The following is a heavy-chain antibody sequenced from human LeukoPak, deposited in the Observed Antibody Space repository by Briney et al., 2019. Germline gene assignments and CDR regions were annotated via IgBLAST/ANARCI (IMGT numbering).Heavy chain of an antibody. D-gene: IGHD1-1*01. Sequence: GGSLRLSCAASGFTFDDYSIHWVRQAPGKGLEWVSFISWDGVSTYYAGSVKGRFTISRDNSKNSLYLQMNSLRTEDTALYYCAKGNAYSDYYMDVWGKGTTVTVSS. CDR3: AKGNAYSDYYMDV. J-gene: IGHJ6*03. CDR1: GFTFDDYS. CDR2: ISWDGVST. V-gene: IGHV3-43*01.